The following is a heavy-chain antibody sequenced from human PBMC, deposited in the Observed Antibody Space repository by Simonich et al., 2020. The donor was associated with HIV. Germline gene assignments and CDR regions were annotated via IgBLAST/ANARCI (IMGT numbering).Heavy chain of an antibody. CDR1: GFPFPPTW. CDR2: IKSKATGGKK. CDR3: TTTFFSDSSGSY. V-gene: IGHV3-15*01. J-gene: IGHJ4*02. D-gene: IGHD3-22*01. Sequence: EVQLVESGGGLVNPGGSLRLSCAASGFPFPPTWLSWVRQGPGHGIDWVGRIKSKATGGKKAYAATVKGRFTISRDDSGNTLYLQMNSMKTEDTAIYYCTTTFFSDSSGSYWGQGTLVIVSS.